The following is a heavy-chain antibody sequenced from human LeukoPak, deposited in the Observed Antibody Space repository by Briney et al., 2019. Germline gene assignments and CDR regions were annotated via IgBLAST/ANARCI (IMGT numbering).Heavy chain of an antibody. D-gene: IGHD6-19*01. CDR1: GFTFSGYG. CDR2: ISYDGSNK. CDR3: ARVPGGYSSGWYYYYYGMDV. V-gene: IGHV3-30*03. Sequence: GRSLRLSCAASGFTFSGYGMHWVRQAPGKGLEWVAVISYDGSNKYYADSVKGRFTISRDNAKNSLYLQMNSLRAEDTAVYYCARVPGGYSSGWYYYYYGMDVWGQGTTVTVSS. J-gene: IGHJ6*02.